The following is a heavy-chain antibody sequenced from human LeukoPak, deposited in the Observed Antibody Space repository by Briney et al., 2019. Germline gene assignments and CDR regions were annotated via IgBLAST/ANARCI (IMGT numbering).Heavy chain of an antibody. Sequence: GGSLRLSCATSGFTFSIYTMNWVRQAPGKGLEWVSCISSGGTYIYNADSVKGRFTISRDNAKNSLYLQMNDLRAEDTAVYYCAREEDSSTIRSSHGMDVWGQGTTVTVSS. V-gene: IGHV3-21*01. CDR2: ISSGGTYI. CDR3: AREEDSSTIRSSHGMDV. CDR1: GFTFSIYT. D-gene: IGHD6-6*01. J-gene: IGHJ6*02.